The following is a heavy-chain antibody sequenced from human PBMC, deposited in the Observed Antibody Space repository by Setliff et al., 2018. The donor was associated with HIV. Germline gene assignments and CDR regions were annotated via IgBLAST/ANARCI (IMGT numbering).Heavy chain of an antibody. CDR2: IYTSGST. CDR1: GGSISSGSYY. CDR3: ARERQWLERDYFDY. J-gene: IGHJ4*02. D-gene: IGHD6-19*01. V-gene: IGHV4-61*02. Sequence: ASETLSLTCTVSGGSISSGSYYWSWIRQPAGKGLEWIGRIYTSGSTNYNPSLKSRVTISEDTSKNQFSLKLSSVTAADTAVYYCARERQWLERDYFDYWGQGTLVTVSS.